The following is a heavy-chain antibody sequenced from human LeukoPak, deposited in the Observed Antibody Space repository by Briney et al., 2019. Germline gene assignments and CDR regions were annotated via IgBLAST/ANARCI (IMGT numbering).Heavy chain of an antibody. J-gene: IGHJ4*02. Sequence: SETLSLTCAVYGGSFSGYYWSWIRQPPGKGLEWIGEINHSGSTNYNPSLKGRVTISVDTSKNQSSLKLSSVTAADTAVYYCARGRRITMVRGVTNFDYWGQGTLVTVSS. CDR2: INHSGST. CDR3: ARGRRITMVRGVTNFDY. V-gene: IGHV4-34*01. CDR1: GGSFSGYY. D-gene: IGHD3-10*01.